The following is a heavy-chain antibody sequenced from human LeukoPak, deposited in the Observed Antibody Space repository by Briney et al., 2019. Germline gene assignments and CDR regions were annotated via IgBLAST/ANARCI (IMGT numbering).Heavy chain of an antibody. CDR1: GYSISSGYY. J-gene: IGHJ4*02. D-gene: IGHD3-10*01. CDR2: IYHSGST. CDR3: ARGTQNRWFGELLYDY. Sequence: SETLSLTCAVSGYSISSGYYWGWIRQPPGKGLEWIGSIYHSGSTYYNPSLKSRDTISVDTSKNQFSLELSSVTAADTAVYYCARGTQNRWFGELLYDYWGQGTLVTVSS. V-gene: IGHV4-38-2*01.